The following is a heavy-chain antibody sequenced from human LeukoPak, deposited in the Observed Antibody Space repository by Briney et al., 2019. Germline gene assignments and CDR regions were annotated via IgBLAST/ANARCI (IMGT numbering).Heavy chain of an antibody. D-gene: IGHD3-22*01. CDR2: IYYTGTT. CDR3: AREDYYDSSGYSH. J-gene: IGHJ4*02. Sequence: IRQPXGXGXXXIGYIYYTGTTNDNPSLKSRVTISVDTSKNQFSLKLSSVTAADTAVYYCAREDYYDSSGYSHWGQGTLVTVSS. V-gene: IGHV4-59*01.